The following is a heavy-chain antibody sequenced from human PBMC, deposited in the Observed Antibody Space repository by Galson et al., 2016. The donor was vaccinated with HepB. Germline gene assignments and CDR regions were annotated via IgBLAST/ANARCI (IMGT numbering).Heavy chain of an antibody. CDR1: GFTFSSYA. CDR3: GRGGSGSYGALDI. D-gene: IGHD3-16*01. CDR2: IIGGGGST. V-gene: IGHV3-23*01. Sequence: SLRLSCASSGFTFSSYAMSWVRQAPGKGLEWVSTIIGGGGSTYYTDSVKGRFTISRDNSKNTLYLQVRSLRAEDTAVYYCGRGGSGSYGALDIWGQGTMVIVSS. J-gene: IGHJ3*02.